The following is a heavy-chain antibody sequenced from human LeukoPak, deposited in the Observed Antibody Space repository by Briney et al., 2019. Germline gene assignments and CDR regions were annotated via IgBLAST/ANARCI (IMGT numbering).Heavy chain of an antibody. CDR1: GFTFSSYD. J-gene: IGHJ3*01. V-gene: IGHV3-23*01. CDR2: ISAIGDTT. Sequence: GGSLRLSCAVSGFTFSSYDMSWVRQAPGKGLEWVSRISAIGDTTYYADSVKGRFTISRDNSKNTPYLQMTRLRADETAVYYCVKDYGITIYGVITWAFHFWGQGTKVTVSP. CDR3: VKDYGITIYGVITWAFHF. D-gene: IGHD3-3*01.